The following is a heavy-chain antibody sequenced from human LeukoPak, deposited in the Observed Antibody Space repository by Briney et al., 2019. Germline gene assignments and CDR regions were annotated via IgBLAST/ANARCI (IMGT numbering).Heavy chain of an antibody. J-gene: IGHJ4*02. V-gene: IGHV4-31*03. CDR1: GGSISSGGYY. Sequence: PSETLSLTCTVSGGSISSGGYYWSWIRQHPGKGLEWIGYIYYSGSTYYNPSLKSRVTISVDTSKNQFSLKLSSVTAADTAVYYRARGDSQRIDYWGQGTLVTVSS. CDR2: IYYSGST. D-gene: IGHD3-22*01. CDR3: ARGDSQRIDY.